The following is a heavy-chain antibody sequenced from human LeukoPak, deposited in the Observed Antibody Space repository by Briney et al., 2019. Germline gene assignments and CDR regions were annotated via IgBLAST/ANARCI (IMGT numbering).Heavy chain of an antibody. CDR1: GFTFSYYT. CDR2: ISSTTTYI. D-gene: IGHD1-1*01. Sequence: PGGSLRLSCAASGFTFSYYTMNWVRQAPGKGLEWVSSISSTTTYIYYADSVKGRFTISRDNAKNSLYLQMSSLRAEDTAVYYCARDDVAWNDVHWFDPWGQGTPVTVSS. CDR3: ARDDVAWNDVHWFDP. V-gene: IGHV3-21*01. J-gene: IGHJ5*02.